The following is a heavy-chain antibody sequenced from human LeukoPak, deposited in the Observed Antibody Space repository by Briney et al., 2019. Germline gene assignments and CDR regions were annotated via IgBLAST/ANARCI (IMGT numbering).Heavy chain of an antibody. CDR1: GFTVSSNY. CDR3: ARGTKQSQPVH. Sequence: GGSLRLSCAASGFTVSSNYMSWVRQAPGKGLEWVSVIYSDGTTYYADSVKGRFTISRDNSKNTLYLQMNSLRAEDTAVYYCARGTKQSQPVHWGQGTLVTVSS. D-gene: IGHD1-1*01. J-gene: IGHJ4*02. V-gene: IGHV3-66*01. CDR2: IYSDGTT.